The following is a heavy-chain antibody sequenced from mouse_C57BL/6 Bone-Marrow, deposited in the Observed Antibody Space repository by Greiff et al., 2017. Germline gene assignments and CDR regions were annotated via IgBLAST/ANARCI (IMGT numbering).Heavy chain of an antibody. D-gene: IGHD1-1*01. CDR3: AVITTGLDY. J-gene: IGHJ2*01. V-gene: IGHV1-61*01. CDR1: GYTFTSYW. CDR2: IYPSDSAT. Sequence: QVQLQQPGPELVRPGSSVTLSCKASGYTFTSYWMDWVKQRPGQGLEWIGNIYPSDSATNYNQKFKDKATLTVDNSSSTAYMQLSSLTSEDSAVYYCAVITTGLDYGGQGTTLTVSA.